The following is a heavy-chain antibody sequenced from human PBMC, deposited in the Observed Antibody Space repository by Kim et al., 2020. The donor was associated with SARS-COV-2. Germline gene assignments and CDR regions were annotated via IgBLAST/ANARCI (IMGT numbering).Heavy chain of an antibody. CDR2: ISDTGGRT. CDR1: GFTFSTHS. J-gene: IGHJ4*02. V-gene: IGHV3-23*01. Sequence: GSLRLSCAASGFTFSTHSMNWARQAPGKGLEWVSTISDTGGRTHYAHSIKGRFTISRDNFKNTLYLQMNSLRAEDTAVSYCESAVNWGQGTLVTVSS. CDR3: ESAVN.